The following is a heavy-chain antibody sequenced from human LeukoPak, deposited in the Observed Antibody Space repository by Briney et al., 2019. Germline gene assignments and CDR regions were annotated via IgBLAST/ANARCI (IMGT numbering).Heavy chain of an antibody. D-gene: IGHD4-17*01. CDR1: GGSFSGYY. CDR3: ARGGYGDYASHRWFDP. J-gene: IGHJ5*02. CDR2: IYYSGST. Sequence: SGTLSLTCAVYGGSFSGYYWSWIRQPPGKGLEWIGYIYYSGSTNYNPSLKSRVTISVDTSKNQFSLKLSSVTAADTAVYYCARGGYGDYASHRWFDPWGQGTLVTVSS. V-gene: IGHV4-59*01.